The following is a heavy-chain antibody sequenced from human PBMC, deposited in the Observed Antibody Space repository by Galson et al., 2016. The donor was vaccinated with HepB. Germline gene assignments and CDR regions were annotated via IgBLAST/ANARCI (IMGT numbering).Heavy chain of an antibody. CDR2: ISATGGSA. CDR3: AKWSDVAATY. J-gene: IGHJ4*02. Sequence: SLRLSCAASGFTFKSYAMNWVRQAPGKGLEWVSAISATGGSAYYADSVKGRFSISRDNSKNTLYLQMSSLTAEDTAVYYCAKWSDVAATYWGQGALVTVSS. CDR1: GFTFKSYA. D-gene: IGHD2-15*01. V-gene: IGHV3-23*01.